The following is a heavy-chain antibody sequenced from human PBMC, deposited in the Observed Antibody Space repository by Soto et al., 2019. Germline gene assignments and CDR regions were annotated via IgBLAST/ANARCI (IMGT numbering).Heavy chain of an antibody. CDR3: ARGGTIFGVVIEYYYYYGMDV. J-gene: IGHJ6*02. V-gene: IGHV1-46*01. Sequence: ASVKVACKASGYTFTSYYMHWVRQAPGQGLEWMGIINPSGGSTSYAQKFQGRVTMTRDTSTSTVYMELSSLRSEDTAVYYCARGGTIFGVVIEYYYYYGMDVWGQGTTVTVSS. CDR1: GYTFTSYY. CDR2: INPSGGST. D-gene: IGHD3-3*01.